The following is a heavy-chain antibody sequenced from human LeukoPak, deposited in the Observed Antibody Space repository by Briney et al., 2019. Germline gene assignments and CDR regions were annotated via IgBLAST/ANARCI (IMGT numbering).Heavy chain of an antibody. CDR3: AKDIYGSGSYYNPHNWFDP. CDR2: IKQDGSER. J-gene: IGHJ5*02. V-gene: IGHV3-7*03. Sequence: GGSLRLSCAASGFTFSSYWMSWVRQAPGKGLEWVANIKQDGSERYYVDSVKGRFTISRDNAKNSLYLQMNSLRAEDTAVYYCAKDIYGSGSYYNPHNWFDPWGQGTLVTVSS. D-gene: IGHD3-10*01. CDR1: GFTFSSYW.